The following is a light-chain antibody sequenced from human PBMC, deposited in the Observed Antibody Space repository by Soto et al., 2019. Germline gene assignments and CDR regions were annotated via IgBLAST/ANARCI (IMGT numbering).Light chain of an antibody. CDR1: QTISSW. V-gene: IGKV1-5*01. CDR2: DAS. J-gene: IGKJ1*01. Sequence: IQMTQSPYTLSGAVGDSVTITCRASQTISSWLAWYQQKPGKAPKLLIYDASSLESGVPSRFSGSGSGTEFTLTISSLQPDDFATYYCQQYHEYWFGQGTKVDIK. CDR3: QQYHEYW.